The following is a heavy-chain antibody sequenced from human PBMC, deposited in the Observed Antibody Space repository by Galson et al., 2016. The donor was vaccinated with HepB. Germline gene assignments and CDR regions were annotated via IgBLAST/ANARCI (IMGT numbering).Heavy chain of an antibody. CDR3: AKEDGGSGSYLEY. Sequence: SLRLSCAASGFIFSSYGMHWVRQAPGKGLEWVSVISKDGRIKNYAESEKGRFTITRDNSKNTLYLQMNTLRVEDTAVHYCAKEDGGSGSYLEYWGQGTLVTVSS. J-gene: IGHJ4*02. CDR2: ISKDGRIK. D-gene: IGHD3-10*01. V-gene: IGHV3-30*18. CDR1: GFIFSSYG.